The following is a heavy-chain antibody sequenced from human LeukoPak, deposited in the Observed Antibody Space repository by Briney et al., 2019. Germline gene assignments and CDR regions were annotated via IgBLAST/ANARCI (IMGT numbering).Heavy chain of an antibody. D-gene: IGHD3-16*01. V-gene: IGHV4-59*08. J-gene: IGHJ4*02. CDR1: GGSISSYY. CDR3: ARFYVWGSYFSGTLADENSYYFDY. CDR2: IYYSGST. Sequence: SETLSLTCTVSGGSISSYYWSWIRQPPGKGLEWIGYIYYSGSTNYNPSLKSRVTISVDTSKNQFSLKLSSVTAADTAVYYCARFYVWGSYFSGTLADENSYYFDYWGQGTLVTVSS.